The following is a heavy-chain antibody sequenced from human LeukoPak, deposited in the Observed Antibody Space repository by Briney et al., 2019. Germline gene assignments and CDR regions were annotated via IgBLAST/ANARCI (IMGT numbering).Heavy chain of an antibody. J-gene: IGHJ4*02. Sequence: PGGSLRLSCETSGFTFRNYGMSWVRQAPGKGLEWVSSISSSSSYIYYADSVKGRFTISRDNAKNSLYLQMNSLRAEDTAVYYCASAPYYYDSSGYEDDYWGQGTLVTVSS. CDR1: GFTFRNYG. V-gene: IGHV3-21*01. D-gene: IGHD3-22*01. CDR3: ASAPYYYDSSGYEDDY. CDR2: ISSSSSYI.